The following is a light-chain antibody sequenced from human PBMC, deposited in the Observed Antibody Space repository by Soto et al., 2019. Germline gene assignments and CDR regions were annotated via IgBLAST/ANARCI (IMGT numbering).Light chain of an antibody. J-gene: IGKJ1*01. V-gene: IGKV3-20*01. Sequence: IVLTQSPGTLSLSPGERATLSCRASQSVSSTYLAWYQQKPGQAPRLLIYGSSSRATGVPDRFSASGSGTDFTLTISRLEPEDFAVYYCQQYANSRAFGQGTKVELK. CDR3: QQYANSRA. CDR2: GSS. CDR1: QSVSSTY.